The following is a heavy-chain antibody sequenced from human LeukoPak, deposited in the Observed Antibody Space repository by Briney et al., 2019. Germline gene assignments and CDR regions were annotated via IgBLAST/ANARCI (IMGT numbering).Heavy chain of an antibody. CDR3: ARVLGGSFGD. D-gene: IGHD1-26*01. V-gene: IGHV4-39*07. CDR2: IYYSGST. J-gene: IGHJ4*02. CDR1: GGSISSSSYY. Sequence: SETLSLTCTVSGGSISSSSYYWGWIRQPPGKGLEWIGSIYYSGSTYYNPSLKSRVTISVDTSKNQFSLKLSSVTAADTAVYYCARVLGGSFGDWGQGTLATVSS.